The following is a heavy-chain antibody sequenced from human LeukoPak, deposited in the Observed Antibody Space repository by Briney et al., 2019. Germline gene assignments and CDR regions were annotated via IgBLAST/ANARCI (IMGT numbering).Heavy chain of an antibody. J-gene: IGHJ4*02. D-gene: IGHD5-18*01. Sequence: GGSLRLSCAASGFTFSSYAMSWVRQAPGKGLEWVSAISGSGGSTYYADSVKGRFTISRDNSKNTLYLQMNSLRAEDTAVYYCAKDQAAGYSYGSYYFGYWGQGTLVTVSS. CDR2: ISGSGGST. V-gene: IGHV3-23*01. CDR1: GFTFSSYA. CDR3: AKDQAAGYSYGSYYFGY.